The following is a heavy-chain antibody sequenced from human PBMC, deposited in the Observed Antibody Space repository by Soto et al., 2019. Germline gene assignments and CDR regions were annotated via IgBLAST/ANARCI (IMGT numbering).Heavy chain of an antibody. CDR1: GFTVSSNY. CDR3: ARSHIAAPYYFDY. D-gene: IGHD6-13*01. Sequence: LRLSCAASGFTVSSNYMSWVRQAPRKGLEWVSVIYSGGSTYYADSVKGRFTISRDNSKNTLYLQMNSLRAEDTAVYYCARSHIAAPYYFDYWGQGTLV. V-gene: IGHV3-53*01. CDR2: IYSGGST. J-gene: IGHJ4*02.